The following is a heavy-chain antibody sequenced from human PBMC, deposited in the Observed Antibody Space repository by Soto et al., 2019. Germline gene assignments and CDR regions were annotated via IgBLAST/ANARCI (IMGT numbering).Heavy chain of an antibody. Sequence: GXPVKVSCKASVYTFTSYDINWVRQATGQGLEWMGWMNPNSGNTGYAQKFQGRVTMTRNTSISTAYMELSSLRSEDTAVYYCARVKVRFLEWLPPRYYYGMDVWGQGTTVTVSS. J-gene: IGHJ6*02. CDR2: MNPNSGNT. CDR3: ARVKVRFLEWLPPRYYYGMDV. D-gene: IGHD3-3*01. CDR1: VYTFTSYD. V-gene: IGHV1-8*01.